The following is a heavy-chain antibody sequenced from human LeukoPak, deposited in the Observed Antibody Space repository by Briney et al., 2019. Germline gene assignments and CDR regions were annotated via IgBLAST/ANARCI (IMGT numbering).Heavy chain of an antibody. D-gene: IGHD6-6*01. Sequence: ASVKVSCKASGYTFTSYDINWVRQATGQGLEWMGWMNPNSGNTGYAQKFQGRVTMTRNTSISTAYMELSSLRSEDTAVYYCARGRGSSLGWNHWGQGTLVTVSS. J-gene: IGHJ5*02. CDR2: MNPNSGNT. V-gene: IGHV1-8*01. CDR1: GYTFTSYD. CDR3: ARGRGSSLGWNH.